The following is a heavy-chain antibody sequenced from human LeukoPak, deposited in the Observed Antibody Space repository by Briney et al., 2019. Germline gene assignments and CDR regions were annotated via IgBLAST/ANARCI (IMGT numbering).Heavy chain of an antibody. J-gene: IGHJ3*02. CDR3: AGAPPLLYSSSSLGAFDI. D-gene: IGHD6-13*01. CDR2: IYYSGST. Sequence: PSETLSLTCTVSGGSISSYYWSWIRQPPGKGLEWIGYIYYSGSTNYNPSLRSRVTISVDTSKNQFSLQLNSVTAADTAVYYCAGAPPLLYSSSSLGAFDIWGQGTMVTVSS. CDR1: GGSISSYY. V-gene: IGHV4-59*01.